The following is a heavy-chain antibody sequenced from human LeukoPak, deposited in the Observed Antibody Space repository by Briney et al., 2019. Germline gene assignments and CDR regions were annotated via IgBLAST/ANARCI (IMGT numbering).Heavy chain of an antibody. Sequence: TGGSLRLSCAASGFTFSNYDMHWVRQATGKGLEWVSGIGTAGDTYYPDSVKGRFTISRENAENSLYLQMSSLRAEDTAVYYCARDRPDYGAQRFAYWGQGTLVTVSS. J-gene: IGHJ4*02. V-gene: IGHV3-13*01. D-gene: IGHD4-17*01. CDR2: IGTAGDT. CDR3: ARDRPDYGAQRFAY. CDR1: GFTFSNYD.